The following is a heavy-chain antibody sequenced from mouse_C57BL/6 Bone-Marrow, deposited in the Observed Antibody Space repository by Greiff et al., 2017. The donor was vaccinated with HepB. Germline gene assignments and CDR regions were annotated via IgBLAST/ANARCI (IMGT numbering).Heavy chain of an antibody. CDR1: GYTFTSYW. V-gene: IGHV1-52*01. D-gene: IGHD1-1*01. J-gene: IGHJ2*01. CDR3: ARGAGNYFDY. CDR2: IDPSDSDT. Sequence: QVQLQQPGAELVRPGSSVKLSCKASGYTFTSYWMHWVKQRPIQGLEWIGNIDPSDSDTHYNQKFKDKATLTVDKSSSTAYMQLSSLTSEDSAVYYCARGAGNYFDYWGQGTTLTVSS.